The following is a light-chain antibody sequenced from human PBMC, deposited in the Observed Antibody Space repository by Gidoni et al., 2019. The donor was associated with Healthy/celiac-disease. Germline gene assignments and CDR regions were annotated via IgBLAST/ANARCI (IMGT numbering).Light chain of an antibody. CDR1: SRDFWRYNL. V-gene: IGLV2-23*02. CDR3: CSYAGSSTWV. CDR2: EVS. J-gene: IGLJ3*02. Sequence: QSALTQPASVSGSPGPSITISCTGTSRDFWRYNLFPWYQQHPGQAPKLMIYEVSKRPSGVSNRFSGSKSGNTASLTISGLQAEDEADYYCCSYAGSSTWVFGGGTKLTVL.